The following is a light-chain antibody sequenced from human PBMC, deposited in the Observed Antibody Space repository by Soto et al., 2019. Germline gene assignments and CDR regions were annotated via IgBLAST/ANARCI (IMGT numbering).Light chain of an antibody. Sequence: VSLKQGERATLSCRARQSVSSSYLAWYQQKPGQAPRLLIYGASSRATGIPDRFSGSGSGTDFTLTISSLEPGDFATYYCEDSTSFPCTFCDVSKV. CDR1: QSVSSSY. V-gene: IGKV3-20*01. CDR2: GAS. J-gene: IGKJ4*02. CDR3: EDSTSFPCT.